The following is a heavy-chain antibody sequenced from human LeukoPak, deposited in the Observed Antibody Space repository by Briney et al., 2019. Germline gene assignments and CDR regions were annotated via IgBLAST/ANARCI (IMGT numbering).Heavy chain of an antibody. CDR2: ISASGGST. V-gene: IGHV3-23*01. D-gene: IGHD5-18*01. J-gene: IGHJ4*02. CDR3: AKGVFGYSYGSFDY. CDR1: GFXYTNYA. Sequence: GGSLRLSCTASGFXYTNYAITWVRQAPGKGLEWVSVISASGGSTKHYADSVKGRFTISRDNSKNTLYLLVDSLRVEDTAVYYCAKGVFGYSYGSFDYWGQGTLVTVSS.